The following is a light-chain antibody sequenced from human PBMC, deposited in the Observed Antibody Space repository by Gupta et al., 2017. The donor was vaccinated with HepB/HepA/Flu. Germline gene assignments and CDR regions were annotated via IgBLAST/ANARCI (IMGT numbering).Light chain of an antibody. CDR2: TNN. V-gene: IGLV1-44*01. CDR3: AAWEDSLNGFV. CDR1: SSNIGSNP. Sequence: QSVLTPPPSASGTPGQRVTISCSGSSSNIGSNPVCWYHQLPGTAPNLLIYTNNQRPSGVPGRFSGSKSDTSASLAIXGXQSEDEXDYYCAAWEDSLNGFVFGTGTKVTVL. J-gene: IGLJ1*01.